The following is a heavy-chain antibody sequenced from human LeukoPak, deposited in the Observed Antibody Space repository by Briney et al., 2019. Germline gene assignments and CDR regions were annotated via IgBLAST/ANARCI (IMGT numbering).Heavy chain of an antibody. J-gene: IGHJ4*02. CDR3: ARGHSEYNFDH. D-gene: IGHD2/OR15-2a*01. CDR2: INWSGSNT. Sequence: GGSLRLSCAASGFTFDDYGMSWVRQPPGKGLEWVSGINWSGSNTGFADSVKGRFTISRADAKNSLYLQMNSLGAEDTALYYCARGHSEYNFDHWGQGILVTVSS. V-gene: IGHV3-20*04. CDR1: GFTFDDYG.